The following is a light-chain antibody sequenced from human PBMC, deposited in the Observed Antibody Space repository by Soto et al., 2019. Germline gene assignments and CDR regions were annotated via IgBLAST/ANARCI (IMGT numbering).Light chain of an antibody. CDR1: QYVSSF. CDR2: DAS. J-gene: IGKJ1*01. CDR3: QKYGNFWT. V-gene: IGKV3-11*01. Sequence: IVLTQSPATLSLSPGERAPLSCRASQYVSSFLAWYQQKAGQAPRLLIYDASHRATGIPDRFSGSGSGTDFSLTIRRLEPDDFAVYYCQKYGNFWTFGQGTKVDI.